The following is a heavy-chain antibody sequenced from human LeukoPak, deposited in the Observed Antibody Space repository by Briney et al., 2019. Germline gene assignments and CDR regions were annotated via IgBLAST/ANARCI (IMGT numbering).Heavy chain of an antibody. V-gene: IGHV4-34*01. CDR3: ARGRLEETTVTTTDNY. Sequence: TSETLSLTCAVYGGSFSGYYWSWIRQPPGKGLEWIGEINHSGSTNYNPSLKSRVTISVDTSKNQFSLKLSSVTAADTAVYYCARGRLEETTVTTTDNYWGQGTLVTVSS. J-gene: IGHJ4*02. CDR2: INHSGST. D-gene: IGHD4-17*01. CDR1: GGSFSGYY.